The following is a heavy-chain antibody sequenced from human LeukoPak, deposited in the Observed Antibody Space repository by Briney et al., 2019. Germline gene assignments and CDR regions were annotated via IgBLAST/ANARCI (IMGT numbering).Heavy chain of an antibody. J-gene: IGHJ4*02. Sequence: PGGTLRLSCAASGFTFSSYGMSWVRQAPGKGLEWVSAISGSGGSTYYADSVKGRFTISRDNAKNSLYLQMNSLRAEDTAVYYCAREPKVVPAASFDYWGQGTLVTVSS. D-gene: IGHD2-2*01. CDR2: ISGSGGST. CDR1: GFTFSSYG. CDR3: AREPKVVPAASFDY. V-gene: IGHV3-23*01.